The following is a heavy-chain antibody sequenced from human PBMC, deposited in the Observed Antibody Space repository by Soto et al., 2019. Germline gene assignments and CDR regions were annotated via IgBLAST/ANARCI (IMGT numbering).Heavy chain of an antibody. J-gene: IGHJ5*02. CDR3: ARHSLALRKNNWFDP. CDR1: GDSIISSDFY. Sequence: PSEALSLTCTVSGDSIISSDFYWGWVRQPPGKGLEWIGSIFYLGSSYYNPSLKSRVTMSVDTSKNQFSLRLRSVTAADTALYFRARHSLALRKNNWFDPWGQGIMVTAPQ. V-gene: IGHV4-39*01. D-gene: IGHD3-3*02. CDR2: IFYLGSS.